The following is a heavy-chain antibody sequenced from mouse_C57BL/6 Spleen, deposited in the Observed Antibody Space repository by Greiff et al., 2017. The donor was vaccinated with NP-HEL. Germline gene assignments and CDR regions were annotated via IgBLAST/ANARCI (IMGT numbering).Heavy chain of an antibody. V-gene: IGHV5-15*01. CDR3: ARLTTVVGGRYFDV. D-gene: IGHD1-1*01. J-gene: IGHJ1*03. CDR2: ISNLAYSI. CDR1: GFTFSDYG. Sequence: EVKLMESGGGLVQPGGSLKLSCAASGFTFSDYGMAWVRQAPRKGPEWVAFISNLAYSIYYADTVTGRFTISRENAKNTLYLEMSSLRSEDTAMYYCARLTTVVGGRYFDVWGTGTTVTVSS.